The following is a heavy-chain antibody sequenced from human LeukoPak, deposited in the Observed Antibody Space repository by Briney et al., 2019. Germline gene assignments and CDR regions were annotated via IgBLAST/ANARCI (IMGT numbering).Heavy chain of an antibody. J-gene: IGHJ4*02. D-gene: IGHD2-2*01. CDR2: INRYSGAT. V-gene: IGHV1-2*02. Sequence: GPSVKLSCKASGYSFTGYNVHWVRQAPGQGLEWMGWINRYSGATNYAQKFHGRVTMTRDTSISTACMDLSSLRSDDTAMYYCARAAVVPAPMRYWGQGTL. CDR3: ARAAVVPAPMRY. CDR1: GYSFTGYN.